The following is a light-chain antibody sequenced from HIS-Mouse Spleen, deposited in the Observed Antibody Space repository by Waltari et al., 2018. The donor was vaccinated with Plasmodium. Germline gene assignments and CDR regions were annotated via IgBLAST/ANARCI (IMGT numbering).Light chain of an antibody. CDR2: DVS. J-gene: IGLJ2*01. CDR3: CSYAGSYTLV. Sequence: QSALTQPRSVSGSPGQSVTISCTGTSSDLGGSNYVSWYQQHPGKAPKLMIYDVSKRPSGVPDRFSGSKSGNTASLTISGLQAEDEADYYCCSYAGSYTLVFGGGTKLTVL. V-gene: IGLV2-11*01. CDR1: SSDLGGSNY.